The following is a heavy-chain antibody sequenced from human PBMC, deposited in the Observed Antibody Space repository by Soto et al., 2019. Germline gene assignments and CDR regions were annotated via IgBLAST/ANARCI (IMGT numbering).Heavy chain of an antibody. J-gene: IGHJ4*02. D-gene: IGHD2-8*02. CDR3: ARDKITGLFDY. V-gene: IGHV4-34*01. Sequence: QVQLQQWGAGLLKPSETLSLTCAVYGGSFSGYYWTRIRQPPGTGLEWIGEINHSGSTNYNPSLKSRVTISVDTCKNQFSLKLTSVTAADTAVYYCARDKITGLFDYWGQGTLVTVSS. CDR2: INHSGST. CDR1: GGSFSGYY.